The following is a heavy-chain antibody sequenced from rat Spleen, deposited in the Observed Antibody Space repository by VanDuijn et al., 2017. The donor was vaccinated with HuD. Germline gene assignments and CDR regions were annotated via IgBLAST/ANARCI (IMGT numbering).Heavy chain of an antibody. D-gene: IGHD3-1*01. CDR3: SIHPRY. Sequence: QVQLKESGPGLVQPSQTLSLTCTVSGFSLSSNSVSWVRQPPGKGLEWMGVIWSGGSTDYNSVLKSRLSISRDTSKNQVFLKMNSLQTDDTGTYYCSIHPRYWGQGVMVTVSS. CDR1: GFSLSSNS. V-gene: IGHV2-1*01. CDR2: IWSGGST. J-gene: IGHJ2*01.